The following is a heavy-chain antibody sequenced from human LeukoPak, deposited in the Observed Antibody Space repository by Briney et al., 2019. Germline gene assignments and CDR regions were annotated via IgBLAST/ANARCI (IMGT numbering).Heavy chain of an antibody. CDR1: GYIFTNYG. CDR3: ARGASHYGGRSGFYTDAFDV. CDR2: ISVYNGDT. D-gene: IGHD6-19*01. Sequence: ASVKVSCKASGYIFTNYGFHWVRQAPGQGLEWMGWISVYNGDTHYAQKFLDRATMTTDTSTSTAYMELMSLRSDDTAVYYCARGASHYGGRSGFYTDAFDVWGQGTRVTVSS. J-gene: IGHJ3*01. V-gene: IGHV1-18*01.